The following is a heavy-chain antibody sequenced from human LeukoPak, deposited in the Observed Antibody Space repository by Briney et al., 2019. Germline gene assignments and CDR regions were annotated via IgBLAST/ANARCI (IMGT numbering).Heavy chain of an antibody. CDR2: IKQDGSEK. J-gene: IGHJ4*02. CDR1: GFTFSYYW. V-gene: IGHV3-7*04. D-gene: IGHD3-22*01. Sequence: PGGSLRLSCAASGFTFSYYWMSWVRQAPGKGLEWVANIKQDGSEKYYVGSVRGRFTISRDNAKNSLFLQMNSLRDEDTAVYYCARGEHRYYSESTGRFDYWGQGTLVTVSS. CDR3: ARGEHRYYSESTGRFDY.